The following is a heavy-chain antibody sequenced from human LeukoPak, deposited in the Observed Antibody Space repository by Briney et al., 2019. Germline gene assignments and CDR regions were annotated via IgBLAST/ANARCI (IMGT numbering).Heavy chain of an antibody. D-gene: IGHD2-15*01. Sequence: SETLSLTCIVSGYFISSGYYWGWIRQPPGKGLAWIGSIYHSGSTDYNPSLKSRVSISVDTYKNQFSLKLRSVTAADTAVYYCAKNYCSGACCPDYWGQGTLVTVSS. CDR1: GYFISSGYY. V-gene: IGHV4-38-2*02. CDR2: IYHSGST. J-gene: IGHJ4*02. CDR3: AKNYCSGACCPDY.